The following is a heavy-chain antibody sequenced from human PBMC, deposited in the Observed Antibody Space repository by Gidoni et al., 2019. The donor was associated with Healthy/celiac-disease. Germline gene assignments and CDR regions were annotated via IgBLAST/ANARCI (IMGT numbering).Heavy chain of an antibody. CDR3: ARMGYCSSTSCYRLVYFDY. Sequence: EVQLVESGGGLVKPGGSLRLSCAASGFTFSRYSLNWVRQAPGKGLEWVSSISSSSSYIYYADSVKGRFTISRDNAKNSLYLQMNSLRAEDTAVYYCARMGYCSSTSCYRLVYFDYWGQGTLVTVSS. J-gene: IGHJ4*02. D-gene: IGHD2-2*01. CDR1: GFTFSRYS. V-gene: IGHV3-21*01. CDR2: ISSSSSYI.